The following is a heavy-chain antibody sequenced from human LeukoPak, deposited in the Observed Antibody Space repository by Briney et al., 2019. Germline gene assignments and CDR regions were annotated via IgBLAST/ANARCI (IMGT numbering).Heavy chain of an antibody. CDR3: ARVQTYYGSGSYYGY. J-gene: IGHJ4*02. D-gene: IGHD3-10*01. CDR2: ISAYNGNT. V-gene: IGHV1-18*01. CDR1: GYTFTSYG. Sequence: ASVKVSCTASGYTFTSYGISWVRQAPGQGLEWMGWISAYNGNTNYAQKLQGRVTMTTDTSTSTAYMELRSLRSDDTAVYYCARVQTYYGSGSYYGYWGQGTLVTVSS.